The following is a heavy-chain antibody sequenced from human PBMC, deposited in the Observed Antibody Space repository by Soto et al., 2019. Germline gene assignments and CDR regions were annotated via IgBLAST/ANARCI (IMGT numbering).Heavy chain of an antibody. CDR2: IYYSGST. CDR1: GGSISSSSYY. CDR3: ARRSGYYKYYGMDV. Sequence: SLTCTVSGGSISSSSYYWGWIRQPPGKGLEWIGSIYYSGSTYYNPSLKSRVTISVDTSKNQFSLKLSSVTAADTAVYYCARRSGYYKYYGMDVWGQGTTVTVSS. V-gene: IGHV4-39*01. J-gene: IGHJ6*02. D-gene: IGHD3-3*01.